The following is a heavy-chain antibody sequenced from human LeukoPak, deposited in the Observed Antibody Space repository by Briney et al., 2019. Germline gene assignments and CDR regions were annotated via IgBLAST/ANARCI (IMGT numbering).Heavy chain of an antibody. V-gene: IGHV4-30-4*01. Sequence: SETLSLTCTVPGVSISSGDYYWSWIRQPPGKGLEWIGYTYYSGSTYYNPSLKSRVTISVDTSKNQFSLKLSSVTAADTAVYYCARPYYYDSRIDPWGQGTRVTVSS. CDR1: GVSISSGDYY. CDR2: TYYSGST. J-gene: IGHJ5*02. CDR3: ARPYYYDSRIDP. D-gene: IGHD3-22*01.